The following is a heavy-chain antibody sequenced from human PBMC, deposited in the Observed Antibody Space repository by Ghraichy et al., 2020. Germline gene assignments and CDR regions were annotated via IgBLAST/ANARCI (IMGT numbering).Heavy chain of an antibody. D-gene: IGHD1-26*01. CDR1: GFTFSSYG. Sequence: GGSLRLSCAASGFTFSSYGMHWVRQAPGKGLEWVAVISYDGSNKYYADSVKGRFTISRDNSKNTLYLQMNSLRAEDTAVYYCAKDIFWRVGATSGYYYYGMDVWGQGTTVTVSS. J-gene: IGHJ6*02. CDR2: ISYDGSNK. CDR3: AKDIFWRVGATSGYYYYGMDV. V-gene: IGHV3-30*18.